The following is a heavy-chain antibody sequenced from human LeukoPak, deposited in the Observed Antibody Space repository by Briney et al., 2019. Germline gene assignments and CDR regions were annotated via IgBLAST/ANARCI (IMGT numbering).Heavy chain of an antibody. D-gene: IGHD2-2*01. Sequence: SQTLSPTCTVSGGSISSGSYYWSWIRQPAGKGLEWIGRIYTSGSTNYNPSLKSRVTISVDTSKNQFSLKLSSVTAADTAVYYCARVGCSSTSCYGWFYYMDVWGKGTTVTVSS. J-gene: IGHJ6*03. V-gene: IGHV4-61*02. CDR3: ARVGCSSTSCYGWFYYMDV. CDR2: IYTSGST. CDR1: GGSISSGSYY.